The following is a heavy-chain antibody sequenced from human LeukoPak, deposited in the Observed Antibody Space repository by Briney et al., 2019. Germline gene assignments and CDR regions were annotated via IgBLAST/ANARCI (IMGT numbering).Heavy chain of an antibody. CDR1: GDSITVYY. D-gene: IGHD1-26*01. J-gene: IGHJ4*02. Sequence: SETLSLTCTVSGDSITVYYWSWIRQPPGKGLEWIGYIYYTGSTDYNPSLKSRVTISVDTSKNQFSLKLKSVTAADTAVYYCARHERHSGRYYFDYWGQGTLVTVSS. CDR2: IYYTGST. V-gene: IGHV4-59*08. CDR3: ARHERHSGRYYFDY.